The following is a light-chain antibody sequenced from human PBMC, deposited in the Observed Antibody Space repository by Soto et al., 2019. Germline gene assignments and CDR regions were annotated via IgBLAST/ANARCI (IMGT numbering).Light chain of an antibody. CDR1: SSNTGAGYN. Sequence: QSVLMQPPSVSGAPGQRVTISCTGSSSNTGAGYNVHWYQQLPGTAPKLLIFDNRHRPSGVPDRFSGSKSGTSASLAITGLQAEDEGDYYCQSYDSSLSGSWVFGGGTKVTVL. CDR2: DNR. V-gene: IGLV1-40*01. CDR3: QSYDSSLSGSWV. J-gene: IGLJ3*02.